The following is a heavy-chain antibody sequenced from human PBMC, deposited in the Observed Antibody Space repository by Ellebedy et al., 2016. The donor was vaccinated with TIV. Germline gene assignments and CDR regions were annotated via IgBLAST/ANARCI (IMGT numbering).Heavy chain of an antibody. V-gene: IGHV3-30*18. Sequence: GESLKISXVVSGFTFSSVDMHWVRQAPGKGLEWVAVISHDGRNRYYGDSVKGRFSISRDNLKRTVYLQMNSLGADDTAVYYCAKAPWEYQPIYWGQGTLVTVAS. CDR2: ISHDGRNR. D-gene: IGHD2-2*01. CDR3: AKAPWEYQPIY. CDR1: GFTFSSVD. J-gene: IGHJ4*02.